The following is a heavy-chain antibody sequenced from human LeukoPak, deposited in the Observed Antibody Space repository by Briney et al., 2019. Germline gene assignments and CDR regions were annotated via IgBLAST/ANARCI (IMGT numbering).Heavy chain of an antibody. CDR3: ARDLGGYSYGSHFDY. D-gene: IGHD5-18*01. J-gene: IGHJ4*02. CDR1: GFTFSSYS. CDR2: ISSSSSYI. Sequence: GGSLRLSCAASGFTFSSYSMNWVRQAPGKGLEWVSSISSSSSYIYYADSVKGRFTISRDNAKKSLYLQMNSLRAEDTAVYYCARDLGGYSYGSHFDYWGQGTLVTVSS. V-gene: IGHV3-21*01.